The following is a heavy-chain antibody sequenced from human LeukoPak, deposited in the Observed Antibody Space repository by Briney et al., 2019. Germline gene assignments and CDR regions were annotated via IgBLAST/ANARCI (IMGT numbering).Heavy chain of an antibody. Sequence: SETLSLTCTVSGGSFSTYYWSWVRQPPGKGLEWIGYVFYSGSTNYNPSLKSRVTISVDTSKNQFSLKLSSVTAADTAVYYCASYYGDSGSLDYWGQGTLVTVSS. CDR1: GGSFSTYY. J-gene: IGHJ4*02. CDR3: ASYYGDSGSLDY. CDR2: VFYSGST. V-gene: IGHV4-59*12. D-gene: IGHD4-17*01.